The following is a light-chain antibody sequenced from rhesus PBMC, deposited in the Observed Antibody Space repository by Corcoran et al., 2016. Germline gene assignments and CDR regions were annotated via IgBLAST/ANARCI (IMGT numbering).Light chain of an antibody. CDR2: ESN. Sequence: QSVLTQPPSLSGAPGQRFAMSCTGSRSNIGNSYVQWYQQLPGTAPKLLIFESNRRPSGVSGRFSGSQSGTSASLTISGLESEDEADYYCHSYDRSLNDHLFGSGTRLTVL. V-gene: IGLV1-85*01. CDR1: RSNIGNSY. J-gene: IGLJ6*01. CDR3: HSYDRSLNDHL.